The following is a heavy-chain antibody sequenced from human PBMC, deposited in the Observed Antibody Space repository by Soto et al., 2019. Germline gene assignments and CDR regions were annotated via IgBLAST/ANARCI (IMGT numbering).Heavy chain of an antibody. CDR2: ISGSGGST. CDR1: GFTFSSYA. Sequence: GGSLRLSCAASGFTFSSYAMSWVRQAPGKGLEWVSAISGSGGSTYYADSVKGRFTISRDNSKNTLYLQMNSLRAEDTAVYYCAKSHYYDFWSGIGGDYWGQGTLVTVSS. V-gene: IGHV3-23*01. D-gene: IGHD3-3*01. CDR3: AKSHYYDFWSGIGGDY. J-gene: IGHJ4*02.